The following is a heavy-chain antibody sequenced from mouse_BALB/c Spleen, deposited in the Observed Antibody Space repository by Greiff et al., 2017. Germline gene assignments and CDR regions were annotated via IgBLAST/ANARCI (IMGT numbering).Heavy chain of an antibody. D-gene: IGHD2-2*01. CDR3: TRGDLLWLRRDYYAMDY. CDR1: GFTFSSFG. Sequence: EVKLVESGGGLVQPGGSRKLSCAASGFTFSSFGMHWVRQAPEKGLEWVAYISSGSSTIYYADTVKGRFTISRDNPKNTLYLQMSSLKSEDTAMYYCTRGDLLWLRRDYYAMDYWGQGTSVTVSS. J-gene: IGHJ4*01. CDR2: ISSGSSTI. V-gene: IGHV5-17*02.